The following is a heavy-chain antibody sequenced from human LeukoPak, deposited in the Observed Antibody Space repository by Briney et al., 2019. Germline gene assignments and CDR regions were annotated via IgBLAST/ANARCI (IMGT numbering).Heavy chain of an antibody. CDR2: IIPIFGTA. V-gene: IGHV1-69*05. CDR1: GGTFSSYA. CDR3: AVGDYYDSSGYYHYYYYMDV. J-gene: IGHJ6*03. Sequence: VASVKVSCKASGGTFSSYAISWVRQAPGQGLEWMGGIIPIFGTANYAQKFQGRVTITTDESTSTAYMELSSLRSEDTAVYYCAVGDYYDSSGYYHYYYYMDVWGKWTTVTVSS. D-gene: IGHD3-22*01.